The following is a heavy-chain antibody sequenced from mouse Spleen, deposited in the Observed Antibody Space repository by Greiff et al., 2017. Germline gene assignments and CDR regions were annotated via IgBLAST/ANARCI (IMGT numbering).Heavy chain of an antibody. CDR1: GFSLTSYA. V-gene: IGHV2-9-1*01. D-gene: IGHD1-1*01. CDR2: IWSGGGT. J-gene: IGHJ1*01. CDR3: AKIYYYGSNYWFFDV. Sequence: QVQLQQSGPGLAAPSQSLSITCTVSGFSLTSYAISWVRQPPGKGLEWLGVIWSGGGTNYNSALKSRLSISKDNSRSQVFLKMNSLQTDDTARYYCAKIYYYGSNYWFFDVWGAGTTVTVSS.